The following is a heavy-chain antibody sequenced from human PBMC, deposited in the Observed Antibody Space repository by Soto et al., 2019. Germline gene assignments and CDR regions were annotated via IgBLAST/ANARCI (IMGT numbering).Heavy chain of an antibody. J-gene: IGHJ4*01. CDR1: GGSINSGGYY. CDR3: ARVGGSGSPFDN. CDR2: IFYSGST. V-gene: IGHV4-31*03. Sequence: QVQLQESGPGLVKPSQTLSLTCTVSGGSINSGGYYWSWIRQHPGKGLEWIGYIFYSGSTYYNPSPKSRVTISVDMSKNQFSLKLSSVTAADTAVYYCARVGGSGSPFDNWGHGTLVTVSS. D-gene: IGHD3-10*01.